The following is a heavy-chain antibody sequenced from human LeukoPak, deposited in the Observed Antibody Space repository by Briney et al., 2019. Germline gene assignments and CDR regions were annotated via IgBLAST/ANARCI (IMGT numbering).Heavy chain of an antibody. CDR2: INSNGNT. V-gene: IGHV4-61*02. CDR1: GGSISSDDYY. CDR3: ARERGFRSSGWLDY. J-gene: IGHJ4*02. Sequence: SETLSLTCTVSGGSISSDDYYWSWIRQPAGKGLEWIGRINSNGNTNYNPSLKSRVTISVDTSKNQFSLKLSSVTAADTAVYYCARERGFRSSGWLDYWGQGTLVTVSS. D-gene: IGHD6-19*01.